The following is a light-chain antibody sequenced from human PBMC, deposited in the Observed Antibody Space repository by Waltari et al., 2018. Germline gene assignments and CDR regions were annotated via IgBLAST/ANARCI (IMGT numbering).Light chain of an antibody. CDR1: QGVSSSY. J-gene: IGKJ2*01. CDR3: QQYGSFYT. CDR2: GAS. Sequence: EPAFTPPPGSISLSTGARATLSCRASQGVSSSYLAWHQQKPSPAPSLLIYGASSRATGIPDRFSGSGSGTDFTLTISRLEPEDVAVYYCQQYGSFYTFGQGTKLEIK. V-gene: IGKV3-20*01.